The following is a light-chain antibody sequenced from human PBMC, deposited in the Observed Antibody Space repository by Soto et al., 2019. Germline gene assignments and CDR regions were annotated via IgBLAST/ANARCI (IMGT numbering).Light chain of an antibody. Sequence: DIQMTQSPSTLSASVGDRVTITCRASQSISSWLAWYQQKPGKAPKLLIYDASSLESGVPSRFSGSGSGTEFTLPISSLQPDDFAPYYCQQDNSYSPTFGQGTKVEIK. CDR1: QSISSW. CDR3: QQDNSYSPT. CDR2: DAS. V-gene: IGKV1-5*01. J-gene: IGKJ1*01.